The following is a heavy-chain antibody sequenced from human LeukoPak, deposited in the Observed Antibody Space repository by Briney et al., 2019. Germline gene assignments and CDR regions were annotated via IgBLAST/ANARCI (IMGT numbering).Heavy chain of an antibody. CDR1: GFTVSGNY. J-gene: IGHJ4*02. D-gene: IGHD2-15*01. CDR3: AKAPVTSCRGAFCYPFDY. V-gene: IGHV3-23*01. Sequence: PGGSLRLSCAASGFTVSGNYMSWVRQAPGKGLEWVSAMSSSDDGRYYAASVRGRFTISRDTSRSTLYLQMNSLRAEDAAVYYCAKAPVTSCRGAFCYPFDYWGQGTLVTVSS. CDR2: MSSSDDGR.